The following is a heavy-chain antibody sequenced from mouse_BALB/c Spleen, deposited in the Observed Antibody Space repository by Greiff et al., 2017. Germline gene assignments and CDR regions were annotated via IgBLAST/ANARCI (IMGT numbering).Heavy chain of an antibody. CDR3: ARRILRYPYYFDD. CDR2: ISYSGST. J-gene: IGHJ2*01. Sequence: EVKLMESGPGLVKPSQSLSLTCTVTGYSITSDYAWNWIRQFPGNKLEWMGYISYSGSTSYNPSLKSRISITRDTSKNQFFLQLNSVTTEDTATYYCARRILRYPYYFDDWGQGTTLTVSS. V-gene: IGHV3-2*02. CDR1: GYSITSDYA. D-gene: IGHD1-1*01.